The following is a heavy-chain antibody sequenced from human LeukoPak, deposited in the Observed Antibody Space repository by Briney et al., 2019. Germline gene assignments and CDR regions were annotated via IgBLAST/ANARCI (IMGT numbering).Heavy chain of an antibody. CDR1: GGSISSSSYY. CDR3: ARDLSSTSYDY. D-gene: IGHD2-2*01. Sequence: SETLSLTCTVSGGSISSSSYYWGWIRQPPGKGLEWIGEINHSGSTYCNPSLKSRVTISVDTSKNQFSLKLSSVTAADTAVYYCARDLSSTSYDYWGQGTLVTVSS. CDR2: INHSGST. V-gene: IGHV4-39*07. J-gene: IGHJ4*02.